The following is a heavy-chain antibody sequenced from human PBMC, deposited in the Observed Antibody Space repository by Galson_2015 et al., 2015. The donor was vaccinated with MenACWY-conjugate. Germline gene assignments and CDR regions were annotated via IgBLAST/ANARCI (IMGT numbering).Heavy chain of an antibody. CDR3: ARKEGRGTGVFHGMDV. J-gene: IGHJ6*02. V-gene: IGHV3-11*03. D-gene: IGHD3-10*01. Sequence: VSYISTGSTYISYADSVKGRFTISRDNAESSLYLQMHSLRADDTAVYYCARKEGRGTGVFHGMDVWGQGTTVTVSS. CDR2: ISTGSTYI.